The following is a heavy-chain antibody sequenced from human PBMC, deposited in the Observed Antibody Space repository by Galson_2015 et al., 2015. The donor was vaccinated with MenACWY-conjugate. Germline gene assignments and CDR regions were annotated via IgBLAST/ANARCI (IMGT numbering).Heavy chain of an antibody. D-gene: IGHD3-10*01. CDR3: ARGDYYAYSFDS. CDR1: GFTFSNYY. CDR2: LNGGGQST. J-gene: IGHJ4*02. Sequence: SLRLSCAASGFTFSNYYMHRVRHAPGEGLVWVSRLNGGGQSTNYADSVKGRFSISRDNVKNTLYLQMNSLTAEDTAVYYCARGDYYAYSFDSWGQGTLVTVSS. V-gene: IGHV3-74*01.